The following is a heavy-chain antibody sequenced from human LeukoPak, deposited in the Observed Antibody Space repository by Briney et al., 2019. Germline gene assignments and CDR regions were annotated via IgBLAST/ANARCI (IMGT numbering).Heavy chain of an antibody. V-gene: IGHV4-59*08. CDR1: GGSISTYY. CDR3: ARGEVRQLAY. D-gene: IGHD6-13*01. Sequence: SETLSLTCTVSGGSISTYYWSWIRQPPGKGLEWIGYIYYSGSTNYSPSLKSRVTISVDTSKNQFSLKLTSVTAADTAVYYCARGEVRQLAYWGQGTLVIVSS. J-gene: IGHJ4*02. CDR2: IYYSGST.